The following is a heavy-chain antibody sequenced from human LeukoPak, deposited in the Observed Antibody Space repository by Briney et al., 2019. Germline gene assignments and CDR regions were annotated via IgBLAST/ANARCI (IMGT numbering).Heavy chain of an antibody. CDR3: ARGSERVAVAETLDC. CDR1: GYTFTDYY. CDR2: INPNSGGT. Sequence: ASVKVSCKASGYTFTDYYIHWVRQAPGQGLEWMGWINPNSGGTNFTQKFQGRVTMTRDTSITTAYMELSSLRSDDTAVYYCARGSERVAVAETLDCWGQGTLVTVS. J-gene: IGHJ4*02. V-gene: IGHV1-2*02. D-gene: IGHD6-19*01.